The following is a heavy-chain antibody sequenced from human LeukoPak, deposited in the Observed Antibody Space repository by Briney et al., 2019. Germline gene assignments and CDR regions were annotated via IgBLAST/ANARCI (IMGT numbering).Heavy chain of an antibody. CDR2: ISAYNGNT. D-gene: IGHD3-22*01. Sequence: ASVKVSCKASGYTFTSYGISWVRQAPGQGLEWMGWISAYNGNTNYAQKLQGRVTMTTDTSTSTAYMELRSLRSDDTAVYYCARDPGARGTGWLPSYFDYWGQGTLVTVSS. CDR1: GYTFTSYG. V-gene: IGHV1-18*01. CDR3: ARDPGARGTGWLPSYFDY. J-gene: IGHJ4*02.